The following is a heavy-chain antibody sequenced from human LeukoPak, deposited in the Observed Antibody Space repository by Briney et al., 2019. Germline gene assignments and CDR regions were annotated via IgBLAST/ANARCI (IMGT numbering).Heavy chain of an antibody. D-gene: IGHD3-10*02. J-gene: IGHJ2*01. Sequence: GGSLRLSCAASGFTFSRYWMHWVRQAPGKGLVWVSRINSDGSSTSYADSVKGRFTISRDNAKNTLYLQMNSLRAEDTAVYYCAKHTDVPGHLYLDLWGRGTLVTVSS. V-gene: IGHV3-74*01. CDR2: INSDGSST. CDR3: AKHTDVPGHLYLDL. CDR1: GFTFSRYW.